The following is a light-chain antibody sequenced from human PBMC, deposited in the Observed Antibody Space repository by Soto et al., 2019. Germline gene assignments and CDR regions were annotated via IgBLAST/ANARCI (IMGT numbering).Light chain of an antibody. Sequence: DIHMTHSPSTLSGSVLDRVTITFRASQTISSWLAWYQQKPGKAPKLLIYKASTLKSGVPSRFSGSGSGTEFTLTISSLQPDDFATYYCQQYSGLWTFGQGTKVDIK. J-gene: IGKJ1*01. CDR1: QTISSW. V-gene: IGKV1-5*03. CDR3: QQYSGLWT. CDR2: KAS.